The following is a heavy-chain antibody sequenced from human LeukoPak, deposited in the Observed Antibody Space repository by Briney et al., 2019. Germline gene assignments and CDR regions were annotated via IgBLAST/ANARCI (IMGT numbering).Heavy chain of an antibody. CDR3: ARITVTTGLDY. V-gene: IGHV4-39*07. D-gene: IGHD4-17*01. Sequence: SETLSLTCTVSGGSISSSSYYWGWIRQPPGKGLEWIGSIYHSGSTYYNPSLKSRVTISVDTSKNQFSLKLSSVTAADTAVYYCARITVTTGLDYWGQGTLVTVSS. CDR1: GGSISSSSYY. CDR2: IYHSGST. J-gene: IGHJ4*02.